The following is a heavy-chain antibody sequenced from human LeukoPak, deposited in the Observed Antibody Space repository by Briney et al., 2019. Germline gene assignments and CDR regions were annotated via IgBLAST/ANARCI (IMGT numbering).Heavy chain of an antibody. J-gene: IGHJ4*02. Sequence: PSETLSLTCTVSGYSISSGYYWGWIRQPPGKGLEWIGSIYHSGSTYYNPSLKSRVTISIDTSKNQFSLKLSSVTAADTAVYYCARHGPRYYDSSGYPLKEYYFDYWGQGTLVTVSS. CDR3: ARHGPRYYDSSGYPLKEYYFDY. CDR2: IYHSGST. CDR1: GYSISSGYY. D-gene: IGHD3-22*01. V-gene: IGHV4-38-2*02.